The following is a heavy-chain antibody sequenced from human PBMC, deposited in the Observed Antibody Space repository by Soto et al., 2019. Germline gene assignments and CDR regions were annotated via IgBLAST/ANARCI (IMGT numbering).Heavy chain of an antibody. CDR3: ARDQDFWSDY. Sequence: GSLVKRSCKSAVYAFTSYCIGWVRQAPGQGLEWMGWISAYNGNTNYAQKLQGRVTMTTDTSTSTAYMELRSLRSDDTAVYYCARDQDFWSDYWGQGTLVTVSS. J-gene: IGHJ4*02. CDR2: ISAYNGNT. CDR1: VYAFTSYC. D-gene: IGHD3-3*01. V-gene: IGHV1-18*01.